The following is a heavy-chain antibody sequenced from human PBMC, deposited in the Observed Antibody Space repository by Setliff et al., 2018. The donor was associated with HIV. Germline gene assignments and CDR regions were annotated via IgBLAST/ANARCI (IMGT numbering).Heavy chain of an antibody. Sequence: GGSLRLSCTTSGFTLGVYAMTWVRQAPGKGLEWVGFIRHKAYGGTAEYDASVKGRFTISRDNAKNSLYLQMNSLRAEDTAVYYCARAVISDGLGGYWGQGTLVTVS. V-gene: IGHV3-49*04. J-gene: IGHJ4*02. CDR2: IRHKAYGGTA. D-gene: IGHD3-16*02. CDR1: GFTLGVYA. CDR3: ARAVISDGLGGY.